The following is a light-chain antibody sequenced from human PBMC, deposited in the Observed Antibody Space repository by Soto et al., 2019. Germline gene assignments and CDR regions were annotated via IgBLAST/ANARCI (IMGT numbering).Light chain of an antibody. CDR2: DVS. CDR1: SSDVGGYNY. Sequence: QSVLTQPASVSGSDGQSITISCTGTSSDVGGYNYVSWYQQHPGKAPKLMIYDVSNRPSGVSNRFSGSKSGNTASLTISGLQAEDEADYYCSSYTSSSTPYVFGPGTKVTVL. V-gene: IGLV2-14*01. J-gene: IGLJ1*01. CDR3: SSYTSSSTPYV.